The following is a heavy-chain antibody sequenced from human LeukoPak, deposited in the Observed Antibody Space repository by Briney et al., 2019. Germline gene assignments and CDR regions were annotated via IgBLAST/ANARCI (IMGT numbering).Heavy chain of an antibody. V-gene: IGHV1-3*01. CDR1: GYTFTIYA. CDR2: INAGNGNT. D-gene: IGHD3-10*01. CDR3: AREDATGAFDI. J-gene: IGHJ3*02. Sequence: ASVKVSCKASGYTFTIYAMHWVRQAPGQRLEWMGWINAGNGNTKYSQKFQGRVTITRDTSASTAYMELSSLRSEDTAVYYCAREDATGAFDIWGQGTMVTVSS.